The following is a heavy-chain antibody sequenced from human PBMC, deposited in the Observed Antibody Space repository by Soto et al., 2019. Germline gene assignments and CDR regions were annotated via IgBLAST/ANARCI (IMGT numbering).Heavy chain of an antibody. Sequence: QVQLVQSGADVKTPGASVRVSCKASGYTFTGYYVHWVREAPGQGLEWMGWINPETGGTSYAQKFQGRVTLSRDTSINTAYLDLSRLRFDDAAVYFCARERYQVISDGMDVWGQGTTVTVS. CDR3: ARERYQVISDGMDV. CDR2: INPETGGT. J-gene: IGHJ6*02. CDR1: GYTFTGYY. D-gene: IGHD2-2*01. V-gene: IGHV1-2*02.